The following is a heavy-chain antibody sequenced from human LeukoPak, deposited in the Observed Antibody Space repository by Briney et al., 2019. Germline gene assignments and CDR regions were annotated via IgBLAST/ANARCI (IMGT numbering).Heavy chain of an antibody. J-gene: IGHJ4*02. Sequence: PSETLSLTCTVSGGTISSSSYYWGWIRQPPGMGLEWNGSIYYSGSTYYNPSLKSRVTISGDTSKNQFCPKLSSVTAADTAVYYCARGLTTGCADYCGQGTLVTVSS. CDR1: GGTISSSSYY. CDR3: ARGLTTGCADY. V-gene: IGHV4-39*07. D-gene: IGHD4-17*01. CDR2: IYYSGST.